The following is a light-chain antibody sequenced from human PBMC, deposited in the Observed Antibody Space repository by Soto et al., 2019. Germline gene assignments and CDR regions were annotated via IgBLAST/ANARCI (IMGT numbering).Light chain of an antibody. CDR2: AAS. J-gene: IGKJ1*01. CDR1: QSISSY. Sequence: DIRMTQSPSSLSASVGDRFTITCRASQSISSYLNWYQQKPGKAPKLLIYAASSLQSGVPSRFSGSGSGTEFTLTISSLQPDDFATYYCQQYNSYSWTFGQGTKVDI. V-gene: IGKV1-39*01. CDR3: QQYNSYSWT.